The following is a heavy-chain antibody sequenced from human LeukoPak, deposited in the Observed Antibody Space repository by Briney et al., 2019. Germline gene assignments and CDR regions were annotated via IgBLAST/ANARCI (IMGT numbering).Heavy chain of an antibody. CDR1: GGSISSYY. J-gene: IGHJ4*02. CDR3: ARVRGSSGWTDY. CDR2: IYYSGST. V-gene: IGHV4-59*01. Sequence: PSETLSLTCTVSGGSISSYYWSWIRQPPGKGLEWIGYIYYSGSTNYSPSLKSRVTISVDTSKNQISLKLSSVSAADTAVYYCARVRGSSGWTDYWGQGTLVTVSS. D-gene: IGHD6-19*01.